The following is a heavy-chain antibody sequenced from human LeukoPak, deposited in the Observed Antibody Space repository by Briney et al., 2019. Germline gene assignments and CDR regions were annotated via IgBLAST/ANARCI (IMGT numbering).Heavy chain of an antibody. V-gene: IGHV1-3*01. D-gene: IGHD1-1*01. CDR3: ASGPVRPTFYYYGMDV. J-gene: IGHJ6*02. CDR1: GYTFTSYA. Sequence: GASVNVSCKASGYTFTSYAMHWVRQAPGQRLEWMGWINAGNGNTKYSQKFQGRVTITRDTSASTAYMELSSLRSEDTAVYYCASGPVRPTFYYYGMDVWGQGTTVTVSS. CDR2: INAGNGNT.